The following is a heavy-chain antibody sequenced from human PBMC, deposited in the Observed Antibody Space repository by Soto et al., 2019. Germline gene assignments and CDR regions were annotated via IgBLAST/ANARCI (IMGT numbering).Heavy chain of an antibody. CDR1: GFTFSSYA. CDR2: ISYDGSNK. V-gene: IGHV3-30-3*01. D-gene: IGHD4-4*01. J-gene: IGHJ5*02. CDR3: ASLGTTVTTNWFDP. Sequence: QVQLVEPGGGVVQPGRSLRLSCAASGFTFSSYAMHWVRQAPGKGLEWVAVISYDGSNKYYADSVKGRFTISRDNSKNTLYLQMNSLRAEDTAVYYCASLGTTVTTNWFDPWGQGTLVTVSS.